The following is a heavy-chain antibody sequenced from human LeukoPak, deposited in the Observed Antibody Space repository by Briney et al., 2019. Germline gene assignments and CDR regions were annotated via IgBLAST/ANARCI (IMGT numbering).Heavy chain of an antibody. J-gene: IGHJ4*02. CDR2: INHSGGT. CDR3: ARDGGRSYYDGSGSYYKNYFDY. CDR1: GWSFSGYY. Sequence: PSETLSLTCAASGWSFSGYYWSWIRQPPGKGLEWIGEINHSGGTNYYPSLKSGVTVSVDTAKNQFSLKLSSVTAADTAVYYCARDGGRSYYDGSGSYYKNYFDYWGQGTLVTVSS. D-gene: IGHD3-10*01. V-gene: IGHV4-34*01.